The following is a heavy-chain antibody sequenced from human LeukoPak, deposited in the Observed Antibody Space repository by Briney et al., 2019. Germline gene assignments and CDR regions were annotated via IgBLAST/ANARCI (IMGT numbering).Heavy chain of an antibody. CDR1: GGSISSGTYY. CDR3: AREHSSGWYHFDY. Sequence: SETLSLTCTVSGGSISSGTYYWSWIRQPAGKGLEWIGRIYTSGSTNYNPSLKGRVTISVDTSKNQFSPKLSSVTAADTAVYYCAREHSSGWYHFDYWGQGTLVTVSS. D-gene: IGHD6-19*01. CDR2: IYTSGST. V-gene: IGHV4-61*02. J-gene: IGHJ4*02.